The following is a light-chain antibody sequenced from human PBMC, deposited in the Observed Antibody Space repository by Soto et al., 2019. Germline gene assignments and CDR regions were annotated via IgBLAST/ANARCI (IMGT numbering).Light chain of an antibody. Sequence: DIVMTQSPDSLAVPLGERATVNCKSSQSVLYSSDNKNYLAWYQQKPGQPPRVFISWASTRESGVPDRFSGSGSGTDFTLTISSLQAGDVAVYYCQQYYSLPYTFGQGTKLEIK. CDR3: QQYYSLPYT. V-gene: IGKV4-1*01. CDR2: WAS. J-gene: IGKJ2*01. CDR1: QSVLYSSDNKNY.